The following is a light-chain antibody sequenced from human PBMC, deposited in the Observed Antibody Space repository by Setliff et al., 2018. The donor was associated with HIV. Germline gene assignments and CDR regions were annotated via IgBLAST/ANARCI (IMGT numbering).Light chain of an antibody. V-gene: IGLV2-14*03. J-gene: IGLJ1*01. Sequence: QSVLAQPASVSGSPGQSITISCTGTSSDVGDYNYASWYQQHPGKAPKLMISDVGNRPSGISNRFSGSKSGNTASLTISGLQAEDEADYYCSSYTSRTPLYVFGTGTKVTVL. CDR3: SSYTSRTPLYV. CDR1: SSDVGDYNY. CDR2: DVG.